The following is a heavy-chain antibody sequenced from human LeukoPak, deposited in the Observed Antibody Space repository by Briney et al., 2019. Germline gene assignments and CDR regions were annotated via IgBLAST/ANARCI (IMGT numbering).Heavy chain of an antibody. V-gene: IGHV3-48*03. Sequence: PGGSLRLSCAASGFTFSNYEMNWVRQAPGKGLEWVSYISSSGSTIYYADSVKGRFTISRDNAKNSLYLQMNSLRAEDTAVYYCARVLRYCSGGNCYSGGLGYMDVWGKGTTVTISS. J-gene: IGHJ6*03. CDR3: ARVLRYCSGGNCYSGGLGYMDV. CDR1: GFTFSNYE. D-gene: IGHD2-15*01. CDR2: ISSSGSTI.